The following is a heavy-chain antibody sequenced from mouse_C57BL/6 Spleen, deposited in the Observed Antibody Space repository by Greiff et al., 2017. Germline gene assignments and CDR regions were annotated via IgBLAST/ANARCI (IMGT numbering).Heavy chain of an antibody. CDR1: GYTFTSYW. Sequence: VKLQESGAELVMPGASVKLSCKASGYTFTSYWMHWVKQRPGQGLEWIGEIDPSDSYTNYNQKFKGKSTLTVDKSSSTAYMQLSSLTSEDSAVYYCAREGDAWGQGTTLTVSS. CDR3: AREGDA. J-gene: IGHJ2*01. CDR2: IDPSDSYT. V-gene: IGHV1-69*01.